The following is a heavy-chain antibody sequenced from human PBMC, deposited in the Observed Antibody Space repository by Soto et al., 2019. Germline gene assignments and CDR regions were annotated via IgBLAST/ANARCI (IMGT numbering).Heavy chain of an antibody. Sequence: GASVKVSCKASGYTFTSYAMHWVRQAPGQRLEWMGWINAGNGNTKYSQKFQGRVTITRDTSASTAYMELSSLRSEDTAVYYCARSGTMIVVDWFDPWGQGTLVTVSS. CDR2: INAGNGNT. V-gene: IGHV1-3*01. CDR3: ARSGTMIVVDWFDP. J-gene: IGHJ5*02. CDR1: GYTFTSYA. D-gene: IGHD3-22*01.